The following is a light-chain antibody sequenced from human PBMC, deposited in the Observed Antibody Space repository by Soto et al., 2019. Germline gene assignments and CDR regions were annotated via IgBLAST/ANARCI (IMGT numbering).Light chain of an antibody. J-gene: IGKJ3*01. CDR3: QHRSSWPFT. CDR2: DVF. Sequence: ENVLTQSPATLSLSPGERATLSCRASETVNSYLAWYQQKPGQAPRLLIYDVFKRATGIPARFSGSGSGTDFTLAISSLEPDDFAVYYCQHRSSWPFTFGPGTKVEIK. CDR1: ETVNSY. V-gene: IGKV3-11*01.